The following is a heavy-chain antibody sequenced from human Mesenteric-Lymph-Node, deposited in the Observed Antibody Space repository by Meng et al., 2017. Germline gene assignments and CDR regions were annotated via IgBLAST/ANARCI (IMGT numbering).Heavy chain of an antibody. CDR2: IYYSGST. CDR1: GGSISSSSYY. J-gene: IGHJ4*02. CDR3: ARDVPGGDIVATTSPYFDY. D-gene: IGHD5-12*01. Sequence: SETLSLTCTVSGGSISSSSYYWGWIRQPPGKGLEWIGSIYYSGSTYYNPSLKSRVTISVDTSKNQFSLKLSSVTAADTAVYYCARDVPGGDIVATTSPYFDYWGQGTLVTVSS. V-gene: IGHV4-39*07.